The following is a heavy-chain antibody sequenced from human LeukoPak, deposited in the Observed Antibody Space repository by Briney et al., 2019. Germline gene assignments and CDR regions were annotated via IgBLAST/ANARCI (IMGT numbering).Heavy chain of an antibody. CDR3: AKDQNIPTPSLGIDY. CDR2: ISGSGGSA. J-gene: IGHJ4*02. V-gene: IGHV3-23*01. D-gene: IGHD3-16*01. CDR1: GFTFSSYA. Sequence: GGSLRLSCAASGFTFSSYAMSWVRQAPGKGLEWVSAISGSGGSAYYADSVKGRFTISRDNSKNTLYLQMNSLRAEDSAVYYCAKDQNIPTPSLGIDYWGQGTLVTVSS.